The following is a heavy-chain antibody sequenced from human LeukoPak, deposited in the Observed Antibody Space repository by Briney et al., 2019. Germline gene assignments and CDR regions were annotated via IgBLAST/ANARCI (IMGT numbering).Heavy chain of an antibody. V-gene: IGHV4-59*08. CDR2: IYYSGST. CDR3: VYYYGSGSVEY. J-gene: IGHJ4*02. Sequence: SETLSLTCTVSGGSISSYYWSWIRQPPGKGLEWIGYIYYSGSTNYNPSLKSRVTISVDTSKNQFSLKLSSVTAADTAVYYCVYYYGSGSVEYWGQGTLVTVSP. CDR1: GGSISSYY. D-gene: IGHD3-10*01.